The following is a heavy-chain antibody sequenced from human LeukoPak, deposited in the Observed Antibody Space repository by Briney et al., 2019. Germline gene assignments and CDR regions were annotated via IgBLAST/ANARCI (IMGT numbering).Heavy chain of an antibody. D-gene: IGHD2-15*01. CDR1: GGSISSGNYY. CDR2: IYTSGST. V-gene: IGHV4-61*02. Sequence: SETLSLTCTVSGGSISSGNYYWSWIRLPAGKGLEWIGRIYTSGSTNYNPSLKSRVTISVDTSKNQFSLKLSSVTAADTAVYYCARVAVVPAFDYWGQGSLVTVSS. CDR3: ARVAVVPAFDY. J-gene: IGHJ4*02.